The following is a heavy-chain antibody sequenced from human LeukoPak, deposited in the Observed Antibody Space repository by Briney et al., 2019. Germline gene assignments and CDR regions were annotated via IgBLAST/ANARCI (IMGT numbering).Heavy chain of an antibody. V-gene: IGHV1-46*01. CDR1: GYTFTSYY. J-gene: IGHJ6*02. Sequence: ASVKVSCKASGYTFTSYYMHWVRQAPGQGLEWMGIINPSGGSTSYAQKFQGRVTMTRDTSTSTVYMELSSLRSEDTAVYYCASESIFGYCSSTSCYTGYYGMDVWGQGTTVTVSS. CDR3: ASESIFGYCSSTSCYTGYYGMDV. CDR2: INPSGGST. D-gene: IGHD2-2*02.